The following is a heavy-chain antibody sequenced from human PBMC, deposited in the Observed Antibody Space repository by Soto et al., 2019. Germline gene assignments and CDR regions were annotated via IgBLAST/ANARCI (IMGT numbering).Heavy chain of an antibody. J-gene: IGHJ6*02. Sequence: SVKVSCKASGGTFSSYAISWVRQAPGQGLEWMGGIIPIFGTANYAQKFQGRVTITADESTSTAYMELSSLRSEDTAVYYCAREVAGGYSYGYYYYYYGMDVWGQGTTVTAP. CDR2: IIPIFGTA. V-gene: IGHV1-69*13. D-gene: IGHD5-18*01. CDR1: GGTFSSYA. CDR3: AREVAGGYSYGYYYYYYGMDV.